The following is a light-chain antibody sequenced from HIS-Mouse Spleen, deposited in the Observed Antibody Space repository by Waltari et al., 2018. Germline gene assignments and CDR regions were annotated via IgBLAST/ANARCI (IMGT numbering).Light chain of an antibody. CDR2: EGS. CDR3: CSYAGSSTLV. V-gene: IGLV2-23*01. Sequence: QSALTQPASVSGSPGQSIPISCTGTSRDVGRYNLVSWYQQHPGKAPKPMIYEGSKRPSGVSNRFSGSKSGNTASLTISGLQAEDEADYYCCSYAGSSTLVFGGGTKLTVL. J-gene: IGLJ3*02. CDR1: SRDVGRYNL.